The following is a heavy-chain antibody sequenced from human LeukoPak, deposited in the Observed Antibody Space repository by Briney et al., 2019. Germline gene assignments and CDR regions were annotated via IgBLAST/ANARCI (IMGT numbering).Heavy chain of an antibody. CDR3: ARGESNYYGSGSSYYYGMDV. J-gene: IGHJ6*02. CDR1: GYTFTSYD. Sequence: ASVKASCKASGYTFTSYDINWVRQATGQGLEWMGWMNPNSGNTGYAQKFQGRVTMTRNTSISTAYMELSSLRSEDTAVYYCARGESNYYGSGSSYYYGMDVWGQGTTVTVSS. D-gene: IGHD3-10*01. CDR2: MNPNSGNT. V-gene: IGHV1-8*01.